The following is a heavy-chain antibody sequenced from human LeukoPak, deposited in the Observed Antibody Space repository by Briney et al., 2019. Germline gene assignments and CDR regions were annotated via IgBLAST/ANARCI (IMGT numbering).Heavy chain of an antibody. V-gene: IGHV3-74*01. J-gene: IGHJ2*01. Sequence: PGGSLRLSCAASGFTFSNYWMHWVRQAPGKGLVWVSRSKSDGSSTSYADSVKGRFTISRDNAKNTLYLQMNSLRAEDTAVYYRARMDYYDSSGYPHWYFDLWGRGTLVTVSS. CDR3: ARMDYYDSSGYPHWYFDL. CDR1: GFTFSNYW. CDR2: SKSDGSST. D-gene: IGHD3-22*01.